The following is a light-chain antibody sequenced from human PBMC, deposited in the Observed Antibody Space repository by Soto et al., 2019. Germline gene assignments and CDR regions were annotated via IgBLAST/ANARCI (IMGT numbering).Light chain of an antibody. Sequence: EIVFTHSPDTLSFSPVERATLSCRASESVASSYLAWYQQKPGQAPRLLIYGASSRATGIPDRFSGRGSGTDFTLTISRLEPEDFAVYYCQQYGSSPWAFGPGTNVDIK. CDR3: QQYGSSPWA. CDR1: ESVASSY. CDR2: GAS. J-gene: IGKJ1*01. V-gene: IGKV3-20*01.